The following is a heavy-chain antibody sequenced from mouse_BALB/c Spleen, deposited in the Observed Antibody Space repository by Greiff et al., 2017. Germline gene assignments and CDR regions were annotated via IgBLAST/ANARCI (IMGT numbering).Heavy chain of an antibody. D-gene: IGHD1-1*01. CDR3: TRQGYYGSSYYFDY. CDR1: GYTFTSYW. J-gene: IGHJ2*01. CDR2: IYPGSGST. Sequence: LKQPGSELVRPGASVKLSCKASGYTFTSYWMHWVKQRPGQGLEWIGNIYPGSGSTNYDEKFKSKATLTVDTSSSTAYMQLSSLTSEDSAVYYCTRQGYYGSSYYFDYWGQGTTLTVSS. V-gene: IGHV1S22*01.